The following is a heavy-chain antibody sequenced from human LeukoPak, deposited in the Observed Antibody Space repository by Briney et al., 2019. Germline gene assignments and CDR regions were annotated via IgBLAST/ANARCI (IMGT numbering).Heavy chain of an antibody. Sequence: GGSLRLSCAASEFTFTDYYMTWIRQAPGKGLEWVSYISSSGNTIYYADSVKGRLTISRDNAKNSLYLQMNSLRAEDTAVYYCPRITADGYGMDVWGQGTTVTVS. CDR2: ISSSGNTI. J-gene: IGHJ6*02. CDR1: EFTFTDYY. D-gene: IGHD6-13*01. V-gene: IGHV3-11*01. CDR3: PRITADGYGMDV.